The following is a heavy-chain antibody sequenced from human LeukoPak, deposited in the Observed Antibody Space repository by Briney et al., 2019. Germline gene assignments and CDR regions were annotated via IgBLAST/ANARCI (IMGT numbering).Heavy chain of an antibody. V-gene: IGHV1-69*01. CDR1: GGTFSSYA. CDR3: ARDRLSLSGATINWFDP. J-gene: IGHJ5*02. Sequence: SVKVSCKASGGTFSSYAISWVRQAPGQGLEWMGGIIPIFGTANYAQKFQGRVTITADESTSTAYMELSSLRSEDTAVYYCARDRLSLSGATINWFDPWGQGTLVTVSS. D-gene: IGHD1-26*01. CDR2: IIPIFGTA.